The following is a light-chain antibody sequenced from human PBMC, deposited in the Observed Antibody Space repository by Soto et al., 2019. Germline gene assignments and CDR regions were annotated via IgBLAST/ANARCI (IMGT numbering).Light chain of an antibody. CDR3: AAWDGSLKGVV. CDR1: SSNIGSNT. V-gene: IGLV1-44*01. Sequence: QSVLTQPPSASGTPGQRVTLSCSGSSSNIGSNTVNWYQQFPGTAPKLLMYNNNQQPSGVPARLSGSKSGASASLAISGLQYEDEADYYCAAWDGSLKGVVFGGGTKLTVL. J-gene: IGLJ2*01. CDR2: NNN.